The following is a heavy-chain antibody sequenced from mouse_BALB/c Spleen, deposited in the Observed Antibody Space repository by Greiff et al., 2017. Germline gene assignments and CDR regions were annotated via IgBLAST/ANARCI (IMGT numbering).Heavy chain of an antibody. J-gene: IGHJ2*01. CDR3: NAWITTVVATPPFDY. V-gene: IGHV14-4*02. Sequence: VQLQQSGAELVRSGASVKLSCTASGFNIKDYYMHWVKQRPEQGLEWIGWIDPENGDTEYAPKFQGKATMTADTSSNTAYLQLSSLTSEDTAVYYCNAWITTVVATPPFDYWGQGTTLTVSS. D-gene: IGHD1-1*01. CDR1: GFNIKDYY. CDR2: IDPENGDT.